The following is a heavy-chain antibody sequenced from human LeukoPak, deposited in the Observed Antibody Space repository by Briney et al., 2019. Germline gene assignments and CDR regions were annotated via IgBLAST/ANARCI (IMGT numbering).Heavy chain of an antibody. D-gene: IGHD2-15*01. V-gene: IGHV1-8*01. Sequence: ASVKVSCKASGYTFTSYDINWVRQATGQGLEWMGWMNPNSGNTGYAQKFQGGVTMTRNTSISTAYMELSSLRSEDTAVYYCARGTGYCSGGSCYKGGWYYGMDVWGQGTTVTVSS. CDR3: ARGTGYCSGGSCYKGGWYYGMDV. CDR1: GYTFTSYD. J-gene: IGHJ6*02. CDR2: MNPNSGNT.